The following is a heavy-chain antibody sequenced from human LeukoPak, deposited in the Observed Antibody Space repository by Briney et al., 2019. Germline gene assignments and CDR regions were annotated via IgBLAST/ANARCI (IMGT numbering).Heavy chain of an antibody. CDR1: GFTFSSYS. J-gene: IGHJ6*03. D-gene: IGHD6-19*01. V-gene: IGHV3-21*01. Sequence: PGGPLRLSCAASGFTFSSYSMNWVRQAPGKGLEWVSSISSSSSYIYYADSVKGRFTISRDNAKNSLYLQMNSLRAEDTAVYYCARGEVAVAGTPPLYYMDVWGKGTTVTVSS. CDR2: ISSSSSYI. CDR3: ARGEVAVAGTPPLYYMDV.